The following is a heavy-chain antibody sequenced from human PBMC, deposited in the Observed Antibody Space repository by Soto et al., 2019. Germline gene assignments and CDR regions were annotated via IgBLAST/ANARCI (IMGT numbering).Heavy chain of an antibody. J-gene: IGHJ4*02. CDR2: ISYSSDRT. D-gene: IGHD3-9*01. V-gene: IGHV3-23*01. CDR3: AKDMGLRYFDWSPLDS. CDR1: GFTFLSYA. Sequence: GGSLRLSCAASGFTFLSYAMHWVRQAPGKGLEWVSAISYSSDRTYYADSVKGRFTISRDNSKNTLYLQMNSLRAEDTAIYYCAKDMGLRYFDWSPLDSWGQGTLVTVSS.